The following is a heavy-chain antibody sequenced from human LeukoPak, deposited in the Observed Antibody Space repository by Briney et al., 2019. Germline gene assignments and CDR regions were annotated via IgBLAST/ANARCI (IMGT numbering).Heavy chain of an antibody. CDR1: GFTVSGNY. CDR2: ISSSSSYI. Sequence: PGGSLRLSCVVSGFTVSGNYMSWVRQAPGKGLEWVSSISSSSSYIYYADSVKGRFTISRDNAKNSLYLQMNSLRAEDTAVYYCARDSYYSSYDAFDIWGQGTMVTVSS. V-gene: IGHV3-21*01. J-gene: IGHJ3*02. CDR3: ARDSYYSSYDAFDI. D-gene: IGHD1-26*01.